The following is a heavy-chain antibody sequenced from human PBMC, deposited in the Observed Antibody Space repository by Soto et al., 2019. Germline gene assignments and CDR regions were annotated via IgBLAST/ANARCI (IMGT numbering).Heavy chain of an antibody. V-gene: IGHV4-34*01. CDR2: TIHAGNT. Sequence: QVLLQQWGAGLLKPSETLSLTCAVSGGSFSGYYCGGIRLPPGKGLEWIGETIHAGNTTYNPFLNSRVTLSLDKSNNQIFLRLDSLTAAYTAVYLCARGKKGRGPEYGSGWYNSWGQGTLVTVSS. CDR1: GGSFSGYY. CDR3: ARGKKGRGPEYGSGWYNS. D-gene: IGHD6-19*01. J-gene: IGHJ5*01.